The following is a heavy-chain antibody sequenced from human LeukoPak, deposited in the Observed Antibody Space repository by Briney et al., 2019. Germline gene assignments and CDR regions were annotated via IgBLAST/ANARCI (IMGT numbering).Heavy chain of an antibody. Sequence: SETLSLTCTVSGGSISSGGYYWSWLRQHPGKGLEWIGYIYYSGSTYYNLSLKSRVTISVDTSKNQFSLKLSSVTAADTAVYYCATNEYNWNYKGAFDIWGQGTMVTVSS. V-gene: IGHV4-31*03. CDR3: ATNEYNWNYKGAFDI. CDR1: GGSISSGGYY. CDR2: IYYSGST. D-gene: IGHD1-7*01. J-gene: IGHJ3*02.